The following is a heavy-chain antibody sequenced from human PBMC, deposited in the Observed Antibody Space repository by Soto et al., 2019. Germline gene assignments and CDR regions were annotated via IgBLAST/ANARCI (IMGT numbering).Heavy chain of an antibody. D-gene: IGHD1-26*01. Sequence: QLQLQESGPGLVKPSETLSLTCTVSGGSISSSSYYWGWIRQPPGKGLEWIGSIYYSGSTYYNPSLKSRVTLSVDTPKNQFSLQLSSVTAADTAVYYCARLSVGASGWFDPWGQGTLVTVSS. V-gene: IGHV4-39*01. CDR3: ARLSVGASGWFDP. J-gene: IGHJ5*02. CDR2: IYYSGST. CDR1: GGSISSSSYY.